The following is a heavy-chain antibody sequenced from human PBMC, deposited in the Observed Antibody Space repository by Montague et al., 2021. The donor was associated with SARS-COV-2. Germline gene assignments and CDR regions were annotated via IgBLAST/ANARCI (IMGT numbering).Heavy chain of an antibody. J-gene: IGHJ4*02. CDR2: IYYSGTT. CDR3: AAADYYASGNYDF. CDR1: GGSISGYF. D-gene: IGHD3-10*01. V-gene: IGHV4-59*08. Sequence: ETLSLTCTVSGGSISGYFWCWIRQPPGKGLGWVGYIYYSGTTNYNPALKSRIAISLETSKNQFSLKLNSVTAADTAAYYCAAADYYASGNYDFWGQGTWVTVSS.